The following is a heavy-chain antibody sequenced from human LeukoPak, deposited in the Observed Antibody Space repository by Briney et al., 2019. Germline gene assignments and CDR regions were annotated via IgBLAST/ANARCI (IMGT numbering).Heavy chain of an antibody. V-gene: IGHV1-18*01. Sequence: ASVTVSCKASGYTFTSYGISWVRQAPGQGLEWMGWISAYNGNTNYAQKLQGRVTMTTDTSTSTAYMELRSLRSDDTAVYYCASNYDSSGYESADGAFDIWGQGTMVTVSS. CDR2: ISAYNGNT. D-gene: IGHD3-22*01. CDR3: ASNYDSSGYESADGAFDI. J-gene: IGHJ3*02. CDR1: GYTFTSYG.